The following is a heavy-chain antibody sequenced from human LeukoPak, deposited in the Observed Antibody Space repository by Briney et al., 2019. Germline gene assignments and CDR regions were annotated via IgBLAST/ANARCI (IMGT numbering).Heavy chain of an antibody. Sequence: GRSLRLSCAASGFTFDDYAMHWVRQAPGKGLEWVAVISYDGSNKYYADSVKGRFTISRDNSKNTLYLQMNSLRAEDTAVYHCARDYHWGQGTLVTVSS. V-gene: IGHV3-30-3*01. J-gene: IGHJ5*02. CDR1: GFTFDDYA. CDR3: ARDYH. CDR2: ISYDGSNK.